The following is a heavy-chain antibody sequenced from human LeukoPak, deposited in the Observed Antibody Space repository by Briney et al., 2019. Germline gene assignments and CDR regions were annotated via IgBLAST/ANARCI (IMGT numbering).Heavy chain of an antibody. J-gene: IGHJ5*02. CDR2: IYYSGST. V-gene: IGHV4-59*01. Sequence: SETLSLTCAVYGGSFSGYYWSWIRQPPGKGLEWIGYIYYSGSTNYNPSLKSRVTISVDTSKNQFSLKLSSVTAADTAVYYCARDLDPPRGPWFDPWGQGTLVTVSS. CDR3: ARDLDPPRGPWFDP. CDR1: GGSFSGYY.